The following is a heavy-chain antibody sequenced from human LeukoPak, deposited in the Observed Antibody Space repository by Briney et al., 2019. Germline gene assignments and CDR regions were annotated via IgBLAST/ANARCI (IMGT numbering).Heavy chain of an antibody. V-gene: IGHV3-66*01. CDR2: IYSGDNT. CDR1: GFTVSSNY. J-gene: IGHJ4*02. Sequence: GGSLRLSCAGSGFTVSSNYMRWVRRAPGKGLEWVSVIYSGDNTYYADSVKGRFTISRDISKNTLYLQMNSLRAEDTAVYYCAVVDRSGWYCQDYWGPGTLVTVSS. D-gene: IGHD6-19*01. CDR3: AVVDRSGWYCQDY.